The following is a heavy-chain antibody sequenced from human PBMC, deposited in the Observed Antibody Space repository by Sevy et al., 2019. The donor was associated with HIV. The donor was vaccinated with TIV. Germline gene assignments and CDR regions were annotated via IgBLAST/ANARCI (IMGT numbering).Heavy chain of an antibody. CDR2: VYYVGNY. Sequence: SETLSLTCTVSGGSITSSGHYWGWIRQSPGKGLEWIGAVYYVGNYYSNPSLTSRVTISADTSKNLFSLSLTSLTAADTAIYYCARVAGGENYDYGIDVWGLGTSVTVSS. J-gene: IGHJ6*02. D-gene: IGHD2-21*01. V-gene: IGHV4-39*01. CDR3: ARVAGGENYDYGIDV. CDR1: GGSITSSGHY.